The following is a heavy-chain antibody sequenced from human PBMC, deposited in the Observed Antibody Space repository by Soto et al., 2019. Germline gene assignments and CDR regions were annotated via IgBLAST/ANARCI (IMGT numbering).Heavy chain of an antibody. CDR3: ARDGGGTYYYDSSGPDY. Sequence: GSLRLSCAASGFTFSSYGMHWVRQAPGKGLEWVAVIWYDGSNKYYADSVKGRFTISRDNSKYTLYLQMNSLRAEDTAVYYCARDGGGTYYYDSSGPDYWGQGTLVTVSS. CDR2: IWYDGSNK. D-gene: IGHD3-22*01. J-gene: IGHJ4*02. V-gene: IGHV3-33*01. CDR1: GFTFSSYG.